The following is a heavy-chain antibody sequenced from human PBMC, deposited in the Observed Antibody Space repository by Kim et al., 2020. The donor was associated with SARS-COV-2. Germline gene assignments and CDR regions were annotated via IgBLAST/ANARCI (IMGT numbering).Heavy chain of an antibody. CDR2: INAGNGNT. Sequence: ASVKVSCKASGYTFTSYAMHWVRQAPGQRLEWMGWINAGNGNTKYSQKFQGRVTITRDTSASTAYMELSSLRSEDTAVYYCARASILTGYWAVFDPWGQGTLVTVSS. CDR3: ARASILTGYWAVFDP. J-gene: IGHJ5*02. CDR1: GYTFTSYA. D-gene: IGHD3-9*01. V-gene: IGHV1-3*01.